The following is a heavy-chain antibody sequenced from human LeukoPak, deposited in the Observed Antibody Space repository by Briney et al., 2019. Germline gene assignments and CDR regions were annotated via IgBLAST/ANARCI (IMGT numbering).Heavy chain of an antibody. CDR3: TRDPNYDFWSGYYLVGMDV. CDR1: GFTFSSYS. CDR2: ISSSSSYI. J-gene: IGHJ6*02. Sequence: AGGSLRLSCAASGFTFSSYSMNWVRQAPGKGLEWVSSISSSSSYIYYADSVKGRFTISRDNAKNSLYLQMNSLRAEDTAVYCCTRDPNYDFWSGYYLVGMDVWGQGTTVTVSS. D-gene: IGHD3-3*01. V-gene: IGHV3-21*01.